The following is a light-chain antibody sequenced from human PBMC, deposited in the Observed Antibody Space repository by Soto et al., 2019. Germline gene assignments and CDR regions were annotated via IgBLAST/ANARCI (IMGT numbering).Light chain of an antibody. Sequence: DIIMTQFPVTLSASPGERATLSCRASQSVSNNLAWYQQKPGQAPRLLIYGVSTRATGIPARFSGSGSGTEFTLSISSLQSEDFAVYYCQQYKNWRTFGQGTKVDIK. J-gene: IGKJ1*01. CDR3: QQYKNWRT. CDR2: GVS. CDR1: QSVSNN. V-gene: IGKV3D-15*01.